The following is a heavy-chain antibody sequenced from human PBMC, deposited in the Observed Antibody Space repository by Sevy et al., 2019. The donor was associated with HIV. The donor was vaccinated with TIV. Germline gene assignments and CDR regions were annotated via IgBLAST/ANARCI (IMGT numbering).Heavy chain of an antibody. CDR2: ISYDGSNK. Sequence: GGSLRLSCAASGFTFSSYGMHWVRQAPGKGLEWVAVISYDGSNKYYADSVKGRFTISRDNSKNTLYLQMNSLRAEDTAVYYSAKEGGGYSDYYYYYGMDVWGQGTTVTVSS. J-gene: IGHJ6*02. D-gene: IGHD5-18*01. V-gene: IGHV3-30*18. CDR1: GFTFSSYG. CDR3: AKEGGGYSDYYYYYGMDV.